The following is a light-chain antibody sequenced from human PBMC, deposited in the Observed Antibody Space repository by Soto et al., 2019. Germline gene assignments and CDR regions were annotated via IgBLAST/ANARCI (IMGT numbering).Light chain of an antibody. V-gene: IGLV2-14*01. J-gene: IGLJ2*01. CDR3: SSHTSSSTVV. CDR1: SSDVGAYNY. CDR2: EVS. Sequence: QSALTQPASVSGSPGQSITISCTGTSSDVGAYNYVSWHQQHPGKAPKLIIYEVSNRPSGVSNRFSGSKSGNTASLTISGLQTEDEADYYCSSHTSSSTVVFGGGTKVTVL.